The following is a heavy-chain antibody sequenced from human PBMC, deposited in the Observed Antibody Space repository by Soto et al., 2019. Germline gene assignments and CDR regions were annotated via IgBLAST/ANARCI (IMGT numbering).Heavy chain of an antibody. Sequence: PSEPMSLTCTVSGGSISDGYYCTWIRQHPGKGLEWIGSVSDSGSTSYNTSLKSRLTISVDTSKNQFSLNLRSVTAADTAGYYWVRRDRSGFSYWLVNWGKGARITV. CDR1: GGSISDGYY. D-gene: IGHD3-22*01. CDR3: VRRDRSGFSYWLVN. V-gene: IGHV4-31*03. CDR2: VSDSGST. J-gene: IGHJ5*02.